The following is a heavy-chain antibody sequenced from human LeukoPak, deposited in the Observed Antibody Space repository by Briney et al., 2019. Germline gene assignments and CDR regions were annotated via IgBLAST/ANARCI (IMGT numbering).Heavy chain of an antibody. J-gene: IGHJ5*02. CDR1: EFTFTNYD. D-gene: IGHD3-10*01. CDR3: VRDGEGVAISVNYWFDP. CDR2: MNPRNGNT. V-gene: IGHV1-8*01. Sequence: ASVKVSCKVSEFTFTNYDINWVRQATGQGLEWIGWMNPRNGNTGYAQKFQGRVTMTRDTSISTAYMERRSLRSEDTAVYYCVRDGEGVAISVNYWFDPWGQGTLVTVSS.